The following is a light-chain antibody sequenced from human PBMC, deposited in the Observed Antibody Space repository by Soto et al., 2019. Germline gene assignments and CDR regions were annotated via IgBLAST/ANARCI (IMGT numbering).Light chain of an antibody. CDR2: KAS. V-gene: IGKV1-5*03. J-gene: IGKJ1*01. CDR3: QQYNDYSWT. CDR1: QSISAW. Sequence: DIQMTQSPSTLSASVGDIVTITCRASQSISAWLAWYRQKPGKAPRLLIYKASTLEIGVPSRFSGSGSGTEFTLTISSLQPDDIAIYYCQQYNDYSWTFGQGTKVDIK.